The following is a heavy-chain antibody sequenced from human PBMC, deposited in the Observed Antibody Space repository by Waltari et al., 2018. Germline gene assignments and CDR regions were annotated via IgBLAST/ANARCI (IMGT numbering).Heavy chain of an antibody. CDR1: GFTFSGSA. CDR2: IRSKANSYAT. Sequence: EVQLVESGGGLVQPGGSLKLSCAAPGFTFSGSALHWGGQASGKGLEWVGRIRSKANSYATAYAASVKGRFTISRDDSKNTAYLQMNSLKTEDTAVYYCTPNLHDSHDYWGQGTLVTVSS. CDR3: TPNLHDSHDY. J-gene: IGHJ4*02. D-gene: IGHD2-21*02. V-gene: IGHV3-73*01.